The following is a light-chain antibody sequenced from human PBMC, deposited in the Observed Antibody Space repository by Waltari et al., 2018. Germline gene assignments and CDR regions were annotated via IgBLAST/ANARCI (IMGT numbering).Light chain of an antibody. CDR1: QRLLHSNGYNY. V-gene: IGKV2-28*01. J-gene: IGKJ3*01. CDR2: LGS. CDR3: MQALQTPFT. Sequence: DLVMTQSPLSLPVTPGEPASISCRSRQRLLHSNGYNYLDWYLQKPGQSPQLLIYLGSNRASGVPDRFSGSGSGTDFTLKISRVEAEDVGVYYCMQALQTPFTFGPGTKVDIK.